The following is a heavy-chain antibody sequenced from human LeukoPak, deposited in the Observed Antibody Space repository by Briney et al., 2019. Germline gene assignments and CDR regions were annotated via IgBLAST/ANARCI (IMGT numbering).Heavy chain of an antibody. Sequence: PSETLSLTCSVSGGSISSSSYYWDWIRQPPGKGLEWIGSIYYSGSTYYNPSLKSRVTISVDTSKNQFSLKLSSVTAADTAVYYCARGFSWGFGEFNVHWFDPWGQGTLVTVSS. CDR3: ARGFSWGFGEFNVHWFDP. V-gene: IGHV4-39*07. CDR2: IYYSGST. CDR1: GGSISSSSYY. D-gene: IGHD3-10*01. J-gene: IGHJ5*02.